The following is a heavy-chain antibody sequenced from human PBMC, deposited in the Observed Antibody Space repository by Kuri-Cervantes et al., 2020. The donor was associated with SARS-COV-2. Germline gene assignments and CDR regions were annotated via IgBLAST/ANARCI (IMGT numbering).Heavy chain of an antibody. CDR3: ARSVRGGQPAIGCDFDY. Sequence: SETLSLTCTVSGGSISSGGYYWSWIRQHPGKGLEWIGYIYYSGSTYYNPSLKSRVTISVDTSKNQLSLNLSSVTPADTTVYYCARSVRGGQPAIGCDFDYWGQGTLVTVYS. J-gene: IGHJ4*02. D-gene: IGHD3-10*02. CDR2: IYYSGST. V-gene: IGHV4-31*03. CDR1: GGSISSGGYY.